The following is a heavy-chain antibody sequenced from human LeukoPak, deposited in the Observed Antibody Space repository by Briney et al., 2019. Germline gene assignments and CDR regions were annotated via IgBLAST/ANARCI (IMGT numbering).Heavy chain of an antibody. Sequence: GGTLRLSCAASGFTFYNYAMNWVRQAPGKGLEWVSSISSSSSYIYYADSVKGRFTISRDNAKNSLYLQMNSLRAEDTAVYYCARDRESGSYYSHDAFDIWGQGTMVTVSS. CDR1: GFTFYNYA. V-gene: IGHV3-21*04. J-gene: IGHJ3*02. CDR3: ARDRESGSYYSHDAFDI. D-gene: IGHD1-26*01. CDR2: ISSSSSYI.